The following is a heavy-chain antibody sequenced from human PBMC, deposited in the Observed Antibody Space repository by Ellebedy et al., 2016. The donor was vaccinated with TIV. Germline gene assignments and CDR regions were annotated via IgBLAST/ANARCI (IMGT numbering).Heavy chain of an antibody. CDR2: IPASGTGI. CDR1: GFTFSDYF. Sequence: GESLKISCTGSGFTFSDYFMSWVRQAPGKGLEWISYIPASGTGIYYADSVKGRFTVARDNANKSLHLQLNGLRGDDTAVYYCARAREPGPFAYYYYGMDVWGQGTTVTVPS. V-gene: IGHV3-11*01. D-gene: IGHD1-1*01. J-gene: IGHJ6*02. CDR3: ARAREPGPFAYYYYGMDV.